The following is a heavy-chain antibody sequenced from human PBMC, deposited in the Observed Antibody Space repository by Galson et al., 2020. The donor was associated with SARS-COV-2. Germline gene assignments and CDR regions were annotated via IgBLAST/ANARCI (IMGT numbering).Heavy chain of an antibody. D-gene: IGHD4-17*01. V-gene: IGHV1-69*04. CDR1: GGTLRNFA. CDR2: IIPIFDER. CDR3: ARPATTVATDGFHI. Sequence: ASVKVSCKASGGTLRNFAVSWVRQAPGRGLEWMGRIIPIFDERKYSRNFQGRVTLTADKSTSTVYMELDSLKSEDTAVYCCARPATTVATDGFHIWGQGTMVIVSA. J-gene: IGHJ3*02.